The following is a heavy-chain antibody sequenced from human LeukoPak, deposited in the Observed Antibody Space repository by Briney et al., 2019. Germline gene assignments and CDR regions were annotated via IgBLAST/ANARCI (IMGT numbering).Heavy chain of an antibody. Sequence: GRSLRLSCAGSGFTFSSYAMHWVRQAPGKGLEWVAVISYDGSNKYYADSVKGRFTISRDNSKNTLYLQMNSLRAEDTAVYYCARDRGYSYGYFDYWGQGTLVTVSS. J-gene: IGHJ4*02. V-gene: IGHV3-30-3*01. D-gene: IGHD5-18*01. CDR1: GFTFSSYA. CDR2: ISYDGSNK. CDR3: ARDRGYSYGYFDY.